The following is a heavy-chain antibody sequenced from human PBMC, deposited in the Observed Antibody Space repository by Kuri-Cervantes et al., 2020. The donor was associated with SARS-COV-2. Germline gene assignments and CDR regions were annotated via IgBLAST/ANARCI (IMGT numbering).Heavy chain of an antibody. V-gene: IGHV3-30*18. CDR1: GFTFSSSG. CDR3: AYDSSAFHFDY. CDR2: IAYDGSNK. D-gene: IGHD3-22*01. J-gene: IGHJ4*02. Sequence: GESLKISCAASGFTFSSSGMHWVRQAPGKGLEWVAVIAYDGSNKYYGESVKGRFSISRDNSKNTLFLQMNSLRVEDTALYYCAYDSSAFHFDYWGQGTLVTVSS.